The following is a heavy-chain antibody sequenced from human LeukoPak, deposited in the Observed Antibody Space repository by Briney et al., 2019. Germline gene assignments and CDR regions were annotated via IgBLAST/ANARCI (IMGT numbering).Heavy chain of an antibody. CDR2: ISGSGGST. V-gene: IGHV3-23*01. CDR3: AKSLGGDYAY. D-gene: IGHD4-17*01. J-gene: IGHJ4*02. Sequence: PGRSLRLSCAASGFTSSSYAMSWVRQAPGKGREWVSAISGSGGSTYYADSVKGRFTISRDNSKNTLYLQMNSLRAEDTAEYYCAKSLGGDYAYWGQGALVTVSS. CDR1: GFTSSSYA.